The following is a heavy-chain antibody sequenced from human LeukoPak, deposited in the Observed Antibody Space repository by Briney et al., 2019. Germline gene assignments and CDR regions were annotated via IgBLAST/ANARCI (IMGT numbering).Heavy chain of an antibody. J-gene: IGHJ4*02. CDR3: AKSSRTMAGFFDD. V-gene: IGHV3-30*02. D-gene: IGHD4/OR15-4a*01. Sequence: GGSLRLSCAASGFTFSSYSMHWVRQAPGKGLEWVAFIRFDGSNKYYSDSVKGRFTISRDNSKDTLYLQMNSLRAEDTAIYYCAKSSRTMAGFFDDWGQGTLVTVSS. CDR2: IRFDGSNK. CDR1: GFTFSSYS.